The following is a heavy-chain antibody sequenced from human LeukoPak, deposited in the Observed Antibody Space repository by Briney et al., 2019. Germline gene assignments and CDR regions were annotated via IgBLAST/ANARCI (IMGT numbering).Heavy chain of an antibody. Sequence: PSETPSLTCTVSGGSISSSSYYWGWIRQPPGKGLEWIGSIYYSGSTYYNPSLKSRVTISVDTSKNQFSLKLSSVTAADTAVYYCARHPSTARADFDYWGQGTLVTVSS. CDR1: GGSISSSSYY. CDR3: ARHPSTARADFDY. D-gene: IGHD2-2*01. V-gene: IGHV4-39*01. J-gene: IGHJ4*02. CDR2: IYYSGST.